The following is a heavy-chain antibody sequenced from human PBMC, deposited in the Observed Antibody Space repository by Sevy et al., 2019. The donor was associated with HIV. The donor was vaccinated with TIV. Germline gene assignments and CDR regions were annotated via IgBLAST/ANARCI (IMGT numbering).Heavy chain of an antibody. V-gene: IGHV3-49*04. CDR3: TRDGPDIVVVVAASD. CDR1: GFTFGDYA. D-gene: IGHD2-15*01. Sequence: GGSLRLSCTASGFTFGDYAMSWVRQAPGKGLEWVGFIRSKAYGGTTEDAASVKGRFTISRDDSKSIAYLQMNSLKTEDTAVYYCTRDGPDIVVVVAASDWGQGTLVTVSS. J-gene: IGHJ4*02. CDR2: IRSKAYGGTT.